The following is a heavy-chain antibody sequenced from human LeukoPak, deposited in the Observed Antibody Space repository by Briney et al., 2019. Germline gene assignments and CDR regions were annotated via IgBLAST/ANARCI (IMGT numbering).Heavy chain of an antibody. Sequence: GESLKISCKGPGYSFTSYWIGWVRQMPGKGLEWMGIIYPGDSDTRYSPSFQGRVTISADKSISTAYLQWSSLKASDTAMYYCARLYYYDSSGPYWGYYFDYWGQGTLVTVSS. CDR2: IYPGDSDT. D-gene: IGHD3-22*01. CDR3: ARLYYYDSSGPYWGYYFDY. CDR1: GYSFTSYW. J-gene: IGHJ4*02. V-gene: IGHV5-51*01.